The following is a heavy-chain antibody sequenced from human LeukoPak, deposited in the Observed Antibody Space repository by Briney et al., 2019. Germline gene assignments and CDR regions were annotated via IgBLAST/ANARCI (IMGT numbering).Heavy chain of an antibody. CDR2: ISSSGSTI. Sequence: PGGSLRLSCAASGFTFSSYEMNWVRQAPGKGLEWVSYISSSGSTIYYADSVKGRFTISRDNAKNSLYLQMNSLRAEDTALYYCARIDDYPNEYAFDIWGQGTMVTVSS. V-gene: IGHV3-48*03. D-gene: IGHD5-24*01. J-gene: IGHJ3*02. CDR3: ARIDDYPNEYAFDI. CDR1: GFTFSSYE.